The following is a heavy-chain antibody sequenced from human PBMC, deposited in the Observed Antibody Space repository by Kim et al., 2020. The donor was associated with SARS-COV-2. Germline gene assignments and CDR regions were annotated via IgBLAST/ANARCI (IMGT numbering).Heavy chain of an antibody. CDR2: ISGTGTIT. D-gene: IGHD2-15*01. V-gene: IGHV3-48*04. Sequence: GGSLRLSCATSGFTLRLYSMNWVRQSPGKGLEWVSHISGTGTITKHADSVRGRFTISRDNAKNSLFLQMNGLRAEDTSVYYCVRENYWAFDIWGQWTMVT. J-gene: IGHJ3*02. CDR3: VRENYWAFDI. CDR1: GFTLRLYS.